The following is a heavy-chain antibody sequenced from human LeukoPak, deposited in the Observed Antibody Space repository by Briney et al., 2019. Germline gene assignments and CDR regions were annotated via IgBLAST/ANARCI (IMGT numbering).Heavy chain of an antibody. D-gene: IGHD2-2*01. V-gene: IGHV3-30*02. CDR3: AKDNPIEEVPGLGPGQ. Sequence: GGSLRLSCAASGFAFSNSGMHWVRQAPGKGLEWVAFIRSDGSENFYGESVKGRFTISRDNSKNTLYLQMNSLRAEDTAVYYCAKDNPIEEVPGLGPGQWGQGTLVTVSS. CDR1: GFAFSNSG. CDR2: IRSDGSEN. J-gene: IGHJ4*02.